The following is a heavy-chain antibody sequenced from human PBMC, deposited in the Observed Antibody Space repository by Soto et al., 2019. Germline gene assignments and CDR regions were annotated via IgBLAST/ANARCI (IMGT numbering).Heavy chain of an antibody. CDR1: GFTFSSYA. V-gene: IGHV3-23*01. CDR2: ISGSGGST. CDR3: AKEQGDFWSGYYGFDYYYYMDV. J-gene: IGHJ6*03. D-gene: IGHD3-3*01. Sequence: GGSLRLSCAASGFTFSSYAMSWVRQAPGKGLEWVSAISGSGGSTYYADSVKGRFTISRDNSKNTLYLQMNSLRAEDTAVYYCAKEQGDFWSGYYGFDYYYYMDVWGKGTTVTVSS.